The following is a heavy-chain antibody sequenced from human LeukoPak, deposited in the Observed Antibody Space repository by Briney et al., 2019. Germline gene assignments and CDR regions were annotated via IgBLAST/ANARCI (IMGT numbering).Heavy chain of an antibody. Sequence: PGGSLRLSCAASGFTFSGYSMSWIRQAPGKGLEWVSYISGSGSTVYYAASVRGRFTISRDNAKNSLFLQMNSLRAEDTAVYYCARDRGNSDPGDWFDSWGQGTLVTVSS. V-gene: IGHV3-11*01. CDR3: ARDRGNSDPGDWFDS. J-gene: IGHJ5*01. CDR2: ISGSGSTV. D-gene: IGHD4-23*01. CDR1: GFTFSGYS.